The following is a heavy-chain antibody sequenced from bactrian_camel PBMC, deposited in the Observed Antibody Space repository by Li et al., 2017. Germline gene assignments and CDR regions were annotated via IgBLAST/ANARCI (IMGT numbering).Heavy chain of an antibody. J-gene: IGHJ4*01. CDR2: LYANGGT. CDR1: GYTAKTCS. CDR3: NVGLCGTWPPGQDNY. Sequence: HVQLVESGGGLVHPGGSLTLSCAASGYTAKTCSWNWYRQFQGKGRELVSSLYANGGTYYHDSVKGRFTFAQANVENTNAVTLEMNSLKPEDTATYFCNVGLCGTWPPGQDNYWGHGTQVTVS. V-gene: IGHV3S9*01. D-gene: IGHD2*01.